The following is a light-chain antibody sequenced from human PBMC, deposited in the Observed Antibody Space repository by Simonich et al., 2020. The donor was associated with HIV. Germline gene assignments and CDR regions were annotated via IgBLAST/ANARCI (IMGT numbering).Light chain of an antibody. CDR3: QQYHNVPLT. V-gene: IGKV1-33*01. J-gene: IGKJ4*01. Sequence: DIQMTQSPSSLSASVGDRDTITCQASQDIANSLNWYQQKPGKAPKLLIFDASNLETGVPSRFSGSASGTDFTFAISSLQPEDIATYFCQQYHNVPLTFAGGTKVEIK. CDR1: QDIANS. CDR2: DAS.